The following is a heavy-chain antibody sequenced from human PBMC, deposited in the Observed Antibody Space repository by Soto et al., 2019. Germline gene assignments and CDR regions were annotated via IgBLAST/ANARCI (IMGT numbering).Heavy chain of an antibody. CDR3: ARADNFNYYDFWSGPKPIDY. CDR1: GGSASSGSYY. V-gene: IGHV4-61*01. D-gene: IGHD3-3*01. CDR2: IYYSGST. Sequence: SETLSLTCTVSGGSASSGSYYWSWIRQPPGKGLEWIGYIYYSGSTNYNPSLKSRVTISVDTSKNQFSLKLSSVTAADTAVYYCARADNFNYYDFWSGPKPIDYWGQGTLVTVSS. J-gene: IGHJ4*02.